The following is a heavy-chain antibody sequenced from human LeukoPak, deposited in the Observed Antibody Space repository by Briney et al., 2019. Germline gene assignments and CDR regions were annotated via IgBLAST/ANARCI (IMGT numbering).Heavy chain of an antibody. CDR1: GFTFSSYG. D-gene: IGHD3-10*01. CDR3: ARDGSGSYYNKPDY. Sequence: GGSLRLSCAASGFTFSSYGMHWVRQAPGKGLEWVAVISYDGSNKYYADSVKGRFTISRDNAKNSLYLQMNSLRAEDTAVYYCARDGSGSYYNKPDYWGQGTLVTVSS. V-gene: IGHV3-30*03. CDR2: ISYDGSNK. J-gene: IGHJ4*02.